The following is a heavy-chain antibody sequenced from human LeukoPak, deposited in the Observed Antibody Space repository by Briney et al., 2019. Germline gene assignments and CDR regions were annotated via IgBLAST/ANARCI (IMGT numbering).Heavy chain of an antibody. CDR2: INHSGST. Sequence: SETLSLTCAVYGGSFSGYYWSWIRQPPGKGLEWIGEINHSGSTDYNPSLKSRVTISVDTSKNQFSLKLSSVTAADTAVYYCARGGVRARLRFLEWFDLRLDYWGQGALVTVSS. CDR3: ARGGVRARLRFLEWFDLRLDY. CDR1: GGSFSGYY. V-gene: IGHV4-34*01. D-gene: IGHD3-3*01. J-gene: IGHJ4*02.